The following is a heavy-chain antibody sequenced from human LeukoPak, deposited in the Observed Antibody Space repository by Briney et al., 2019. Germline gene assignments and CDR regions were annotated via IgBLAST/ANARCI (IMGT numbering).Heavy chain of an antibody. Sequence: GGSLRLSRAASGFSFSSYWMSWVRQAPGKGLEWVANIKEDGSEKYYVDSVKGRFTISRDNAKNSLYLQMNSLRAEDTAVYYCARDGMTGLYVYWGQGTLVTVSS. J-gene: IGHJ4*02. CDR2: IKEDGSEK. CDR1: GFSFSSYW. D-gene: IGHD3-9*01. V-gene: IGHV3-7*03. CDR3: ARDGMTGLYVY.